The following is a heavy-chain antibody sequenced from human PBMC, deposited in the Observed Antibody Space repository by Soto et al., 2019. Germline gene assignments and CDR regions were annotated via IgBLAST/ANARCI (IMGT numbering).Heavy chain of an antibody. Sequence: QVQLQESGPGLVRPSETLSLTCTVSGGSISSYYWSWIRQPPGKGLELIGYIYYSGSASYAPSLKSRLTISVATSKNPFSLKPSSASAADTAVYYCARNYGGKVDYWGQGTLVTVSS. CDR2: IYYSGSA. CDR1: GGSISSYY. CDR3: ARNYGGKVDY. V-gene: IGHV4-59*08. D-gene: IGHD4-17*01. J-gene: IGHJ4*02.